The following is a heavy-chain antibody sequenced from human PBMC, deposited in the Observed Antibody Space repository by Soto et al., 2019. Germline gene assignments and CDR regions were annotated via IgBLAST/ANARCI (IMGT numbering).Heavy chain of an antibody. J-gene: IGHJ4*02. V-gene: IGHV3-30*18. CDR2: ISYDGSNK. Sequence: QVQLVESGGGVVQPGRSLRLSCAASGFTFSSYGMHWVRQAPGKGLEWVAVISYDGSNKYYADSVKGRFTISRDNSKNTLYLQMNSLRAEDTAVYYGAKDGFRVVTSDYYFDYWGQGTLVTVSS. CDR1: GFTFSSYG. D-gene: IGHD3-16*01. CDR3: AKDGFRVVTSDYYFDY.